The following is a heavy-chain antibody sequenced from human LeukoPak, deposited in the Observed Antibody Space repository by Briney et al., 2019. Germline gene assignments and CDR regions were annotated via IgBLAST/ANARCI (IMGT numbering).Heavy chain of an antibody. J-gene: IGHJ4*02. CDR3: ARATYSSYGLFDY. CDR2: ISYDGSNK. CDR1: GFTFSSYG. V-gene: IGHV3-30*03. Sequence: GGSLRLSCAASGFTFSSYGMHWVRQAPGKGLEWVAVISYDGSNKYYADSVKGRFTISRDNSKNTLYLQMNSLRAEDTAVYYCARATYSSYGLFDYWGQGTLVTVSS. D-gene: IGHD6-6*01.